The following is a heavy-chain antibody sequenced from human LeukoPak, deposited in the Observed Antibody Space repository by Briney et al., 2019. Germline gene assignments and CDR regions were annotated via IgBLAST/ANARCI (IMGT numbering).Heavy chain of an antibody. J-gene: IGHJ6*02. CDR3: AKHPRPQYSGYPNYYGMDV. CDR1: GFTFSGYA. D-gene: IGHD5-12*01. CDR2: ISGSGGST. V-gene: IGHV3-23*01. Sequence: PGGSLRLSCAASGFTFSGYAMSWVRQAPGKGLEWVSAISGSGGSTYYADSVKGRFTISRDNSKNTLYLQMNSLRAEDTAVYYCAKHPRPQYSGYPNYYGMDVWGQGTTVTVSS.